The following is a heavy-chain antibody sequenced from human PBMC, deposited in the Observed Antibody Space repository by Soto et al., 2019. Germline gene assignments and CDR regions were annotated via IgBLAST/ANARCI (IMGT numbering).Heavy chain of an antibody. Sequence: PSETLSLTCTVSGGSISSYYWSWIRQPPGKGLEWIGYIYYSGSTNYNPSLKSRVTISVDTSKNQFSLKLSSVTAADTAVYYCAGGLHVWGSVEFDYWGQGTLVTVSS. CDR1: GGSISSYY. V-gene: IGHV4-59*01. D-gene: IGHD3-16*01. CDR3: AGGLHVWGSVEFDY. CDR2: IYYSGST. J-gene: IGHJ4*02.